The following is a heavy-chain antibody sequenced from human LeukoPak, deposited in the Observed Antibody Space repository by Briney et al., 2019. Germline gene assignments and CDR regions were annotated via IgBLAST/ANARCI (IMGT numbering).Heavy chain of an antibody. CDR3: ARVSMGYSYGYWYYYYYMDV. V-gene: IGHV3-11*01. J-gene: IGHJ6*03. Sequence: GGSLRLSCAASGFTFSDYYMSWIRQAPGKELEWVSYISSSGSTIYYADSVKGRFTISRDNAKNSLYLQMNSLRAEDTAVYYCARVSMGYSYGYWYYYYYMDVWGKGTTVTVSS. CDR1: GFTFSDYY. D-gene: IGHD5-18*01. CDR2: ISSSGSTI.